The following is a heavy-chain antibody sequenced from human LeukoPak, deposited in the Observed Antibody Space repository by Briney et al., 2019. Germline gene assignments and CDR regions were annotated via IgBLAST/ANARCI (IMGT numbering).Heavy chain of an antibody. CDR1: GGSISSSSYY. CDR2: IYYSGST. Sequence: SETLSLTCTVSGGSISSSSYYWGWIRQPPGKGLEWIGSIYYSGSTYYNPSLKSRDTISVDTSKNQFSLKLSSVTAADTAVYYCARTYYYDSSGYYYFDYWGQGTLVTVSS. D-gene: IGHD3-22*01. V-gene: IGHV4-39*01. CDR3: ARTYYYDSSGYYYFDY. J-gene: IGHJ4*02.